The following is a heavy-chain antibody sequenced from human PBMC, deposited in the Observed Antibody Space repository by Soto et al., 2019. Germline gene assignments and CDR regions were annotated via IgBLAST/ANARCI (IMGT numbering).Heavy chain of an antibody. CDR2: ISAYNGNT. V-gene: IGHV1-18*01. CDR3: ARVNDFWSGYYHNWFDP. J-gene: IGHJ5*02. Sequence: ASVKVSCKASGYTFTSYGISWVRQAPGQGHEWMGWISAYNGNTNYAQKLQGRVTVTTDTSTSTAYMELRSLRSDDTAVYYCARVNDFWSGYYHNWFDPWGQGTLVTVSS. CDR1: GYTFTSYG. D-gene: IGHD3-3*01.